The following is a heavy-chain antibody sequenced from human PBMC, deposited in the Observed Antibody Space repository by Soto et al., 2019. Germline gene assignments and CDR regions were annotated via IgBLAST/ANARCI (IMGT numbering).Heavy chain of an antibody. CDR3: ARDRSQAGMDV. CDR1: GFSVSDNY. V-gene: IGHV3-66*01. J-gene: IGHJ6*02. CDR2: TYIGGST. Sequence: EVQLVESGGGLVQPGGSLRLSCAASGFSVSDNYMNWVRQAPGKGLEWVSVTYIGGSTYYADSVKGRFTISRDNSKNTLSLQMNSLRAEDTAVYYCARDRSQAGMDVWGQWTTVTVSS. D-gene: IGHD1-26*01.